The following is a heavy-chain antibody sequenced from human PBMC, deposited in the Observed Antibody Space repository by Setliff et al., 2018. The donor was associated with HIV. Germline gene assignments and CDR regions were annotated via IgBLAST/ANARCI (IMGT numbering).Heavy chain of an antibody. D-gene: IGHD3-22*01. CDR1: GYAFTSQF. J-gene: IGHJ3*02. V-gene: IGHV1-46*01. Sequence: ASVKVSCKASGYAFTSQFMHWVRQAPGQGLEWMGIISPSGDRTTYAQRFRGRVTMTSDTSTGTVYMELSSLRSEDTAVYYCARCYYDSNGPTDAFDIWGQGTVVTVSS. CDR3: ARCYYDSNGPTDAFDI. CDR2: ISPSGDRT.